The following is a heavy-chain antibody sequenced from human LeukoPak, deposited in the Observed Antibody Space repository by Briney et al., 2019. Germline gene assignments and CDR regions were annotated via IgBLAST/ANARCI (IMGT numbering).Heavy chain of an antibody. Sequence: ASVKVSCKAPGGTFSSYAISWVRQAPGHGLEWMGGLIPMFGTTNYAQQFQGRVTITADESTTTSYMELSRLRFEDTAVYFCARVAAGTTFMDNWFDPWGQGTLVTVSS. CDR2: LIPMFGTT. J-gene: IGHJ5*02. V-gene: IGHV1-69*13. D-gene: IGHD1-7*01. CDR1: GGTFSSYA. CDR3: ARVAAGTTFMDNWFDP.